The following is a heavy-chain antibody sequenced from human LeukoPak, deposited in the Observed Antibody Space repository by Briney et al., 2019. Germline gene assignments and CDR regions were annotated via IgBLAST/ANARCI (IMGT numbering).Heavy chain of an antibody. D-gene: IGHD6-19*01. CDR2: IYTSGST. CDR1: GGSISSYY. J-gene: IGHJ6*02. Sequence: PSETLSLTCTVSGGSISSYYWSWIRQPAGKGLEWIGRIYTSGSTNYNPSLKSRVTMSVDTSKNQFSLMLSSVTAADTAVYYCAREKDTGWYYYYGVDVWGQGTTVTVSS. CDR3: AREKDTGWYYYYGVDV. V-gene: IGHV4-4*07.